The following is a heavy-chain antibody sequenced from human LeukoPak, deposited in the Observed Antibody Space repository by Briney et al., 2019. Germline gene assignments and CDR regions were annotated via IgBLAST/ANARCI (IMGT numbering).Heavy chain of an antibody. CDR3: ARALWNSGYPFDY. CDR1: GYTFTSYA. J-gene: IGHJ4*02. V-gene: IGHV1-3*01. Sequence: ASVKVSCKASGYTFTSYAMHWVRQAPGQRLEWMGWINAGNGNTKYSQKFQDRVTITRDTSASTAYTELSSLRSEDTAVYYCARALWNSGYPFDYWGQGTLVTVSS. D-gene: IGHD5-12*01. CDR2: INAGNGNT.